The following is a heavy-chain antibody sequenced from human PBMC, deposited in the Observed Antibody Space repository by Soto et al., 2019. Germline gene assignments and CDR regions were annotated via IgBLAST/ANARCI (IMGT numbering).Heavy chain of an antibody. D-gene: IGHD5-18*01. CDR2: IYHSGST. CDR3: ARVVPYSYGYVSLFDP. Sequence: SETLSLTCTVSGGSISSGGYSWSWIRQPPGKGLEWIGYIYHSGSTYYNPSLKSRVSISVDRSKNQFSLKLSSVTAADTAVYYCARVVPYSYGYVSLFDPSAQRTLVPVSS. J-gene: IGHJ5*02. CDR1: GGSISSGGYS. V-gene: IGHV4-30-2*01.